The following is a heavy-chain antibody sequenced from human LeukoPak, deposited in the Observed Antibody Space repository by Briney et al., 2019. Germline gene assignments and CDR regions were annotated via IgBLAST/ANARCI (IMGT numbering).Heavy chain of an antibody. CDR3: TRMTTGHDY. CDR1: GVSFDDYY. Sequence: SETLSLTCGVSGVSFDDYYWSWVRQTPGKGLEWLGEINHSGYTNDSPSLKSRVTLSIGTSRKQFSLNLRSVTVADAGIYYCTRMTTGHDYWGQGTLVTVSS. V-gene: IGHV4-34*01. CDR2: INHSGYT. J-gene: IGHJ4*02. D-gene: IGHD4-17*01.